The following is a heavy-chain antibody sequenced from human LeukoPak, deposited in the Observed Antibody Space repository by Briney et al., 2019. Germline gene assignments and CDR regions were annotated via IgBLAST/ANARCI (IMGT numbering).Heavy chain of an antibody. V-gene: IGHV3-48*03. CDR1: GFTFSNYE. J-gene: IGHJ4*02. D-gene: IGHD6-19*01. Sequence: GGALRLSCAASGFTFSNYEMKWVRQALGEGLEWVSYICSSGTLMYYADSVKGRFTISRDNAKNSLYLQMNSLRAEDTAVYYCARGWAGNYWGQGTLVTVSS. CDR3: ARGWAGNY. CDR2: ICSSGTLM.